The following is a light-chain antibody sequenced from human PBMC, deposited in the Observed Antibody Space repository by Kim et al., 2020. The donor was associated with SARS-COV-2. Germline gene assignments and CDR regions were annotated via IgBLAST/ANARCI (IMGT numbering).Light chain of an antibody. V-gene: IGKV3-20*01. CDR2: GAS. CDR1: QTISSDY. Sequence: EIVLTQSPATLSLSPGERATLSCRASQTISSDYLAWYQQKPGQAPRLLIYGASSRATGIPDRFSGSGSGTDFTLTISRLEPEDIAVYYCQQYDRTSYTFGQGTKLEI. CDR3: QQYDRTSYT. J-gene: IGKJ2*01.